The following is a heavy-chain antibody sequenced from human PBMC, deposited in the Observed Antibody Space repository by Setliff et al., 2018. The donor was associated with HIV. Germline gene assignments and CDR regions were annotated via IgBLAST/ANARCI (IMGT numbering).Heavy chain of an antibody. Sequence: GGSMRLSCAASGFTFGDYALSCVRQAPGKGLEWVGFIRSKAYGGTTEYAASLKGRFTNSRDDSQSIAFRQMNSLKTEDTAVYYCTRDAEPYGDYGNLKYFDLWGRGTLVTVSS. D-gene: IGHD4-17*01. CDR1: GFTFGDYA. CDR2: IRSKAYGGTT. CDR3: TRDAEPYGDYGNLKYFDL. V-gene: IGHV3-49*04. J-gene: IGHJ2*01.